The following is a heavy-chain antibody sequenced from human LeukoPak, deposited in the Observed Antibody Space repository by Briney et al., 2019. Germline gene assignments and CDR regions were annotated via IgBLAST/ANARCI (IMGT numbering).Heavy chain of an antibody. CDR2: ISAYNGNT. D-gene: IGHD3-3*01. CDR3: ARDPERYYDFWSGYYPFDY. J-gene: IGHJ4*02. Sequence: ASVKVSCKASGYTFTGYYMHWVRQAPGQGLEWMGWISAYNGNTNYAQKLQGRVTMTTDTSTSTAYMELRSLRSDDTAVYYCARDPERYYDFWSGYYPFDYWGQGTLVTVSS. CDR1: GYTFTGYY. V-gene: IGHV1-18*04.